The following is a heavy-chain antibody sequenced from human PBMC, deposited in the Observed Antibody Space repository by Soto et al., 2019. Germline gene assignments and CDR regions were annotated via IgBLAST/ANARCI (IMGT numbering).Heavy chain of an antibody. CDR3: AKDISSDWTKNWFDP. CDR1: GFTFSTYA. J-gene: IGHJ5*02. D-gene: IGHD2-21*02. CDR2: ISAGSGST. Sequence: GGSLRLSCVASGFTFSTYAMSWIRQAPGKGLEWVSAISAGSGSTSYADSAKGRFTISRDNLKNTLYLQMSILRAEDTAFYYCAKDISSDWTKNWFDPWGRGTLVTVSS. V-gene: IGHV3-23*01.